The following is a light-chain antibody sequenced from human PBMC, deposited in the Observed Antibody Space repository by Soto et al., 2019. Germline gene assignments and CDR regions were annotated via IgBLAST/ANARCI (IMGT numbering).Light chain of an antibody. CDR1: QSISSY. J-gene: IGKJ1*01. CDR2: AAS. Sequence: DIQMTQSPSSLSASVGDRVTITCRASQSISSYLNWYQQKPGKAPNLLIYAASSLQSGVPSRFSGSGSWTDFTLTISSLQPEDFATYYCQQSYSTFSWTFGQGTKVEIK. CDR3: QQSYSTFSWT. V-gene: IGKV1-39*01.